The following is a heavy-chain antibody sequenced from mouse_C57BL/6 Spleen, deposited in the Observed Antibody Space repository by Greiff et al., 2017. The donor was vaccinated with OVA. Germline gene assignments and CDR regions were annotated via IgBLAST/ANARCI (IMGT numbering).Heavy chain of an antibody. V-gene: IGHV5-9*01. CDR3: ARHGWLPYFDY. J-gene: IGHJ2*01. Sequence: EVKLQESGGGLVKPGGSLKLSCAASGFTFSSYTMSWVRQTPEKRLEWVATLSGGGGNTYYPDSVKGRFTISRDNAKNTLYLQMSSLRSEDTALYYCARHGWLPYFDYWGQGTTLTVSS. CDR2: LSGGGGNT. CDR1: GFTFSSYT. D-gene: IGHD2-3*01.